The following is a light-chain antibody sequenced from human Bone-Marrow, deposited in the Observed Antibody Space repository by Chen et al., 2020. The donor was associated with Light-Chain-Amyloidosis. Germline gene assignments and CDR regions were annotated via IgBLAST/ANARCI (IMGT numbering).Light chain of an antibody. V-gene: IGLV2-14*01. CDR3: SSYTITNTLI. CDR1: SNAVGSYNH. J-gene: IGLJ1*01. CDR2: AVT. Sequence: QSALTQPASVSGSPGQSIPISCTGTSNAVGSYNHVSWYQQHPDKAPKLLIYAVTNRPSWVPYCFSGSKSADTASLTISGLQTEDEADYFCSSYTITNTLIFGSGTRVTVL.